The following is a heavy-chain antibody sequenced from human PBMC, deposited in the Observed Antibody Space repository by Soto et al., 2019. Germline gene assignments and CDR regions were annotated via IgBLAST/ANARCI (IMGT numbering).Heavy chain of an antibody. CDR2: IKQDGSEK. J-gene: IGHJ5*02. D-gene: IGHD3-3*01. CDR1: GFTFSSYW. V-gene: IGHV3-7*01. CDR3: ARSRRLQFLECPFDP. Sequence: GGSLRLSCAASGFTFSSYWMSWVRQAPGKGLEWVANIKQDGSEKYYVDSVKGRFTISRDNAKNSLYLQMNSLRAEDKAVYYCARSRRLQFLECPFDPWGQGTLVTVSS.